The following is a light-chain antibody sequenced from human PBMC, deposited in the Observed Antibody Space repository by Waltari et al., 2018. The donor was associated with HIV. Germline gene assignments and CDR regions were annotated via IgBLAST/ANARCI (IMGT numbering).Light chain of an antibody. CDR1: SANIGAGHD. CDR2: NNN. J-gene: IGLJ3*02. Sequence: QSTLTQPPSVSGAPGQWVTISRTGSSANIGAGHDVPWFQQVPGTAPKLLIYNNNDRPSGVPDRFSGSKSGTSASLAITGLQAEDESDYYCQSYDNSLNGWVFGGGTKLTVL. CDR3: QSYDNSLNGWV. V-gene: IGLV1-40*01.